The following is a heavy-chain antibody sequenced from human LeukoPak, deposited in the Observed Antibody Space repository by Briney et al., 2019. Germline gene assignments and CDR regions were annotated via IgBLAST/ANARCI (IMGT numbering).Heavy chain of an antibody. V-gene: IGHV4-59*01. CDR2: IYYSGNT. Sequence: PSETLSLTCTVSGGSNSSYYWSWIRQPPGKGLEWIGYIYYSGNTNYNPSLKSRVTMSVDTSKNQFSLKLSSVTAADTAVYYCARDIVGVTRAFGYWGQGTLATVSS. J-gene: IGHJ4*02. CDR3: ARDIVGVTRAFGY. D-gene: IGHD1-26*01. CDR1: GGSNSSYY.